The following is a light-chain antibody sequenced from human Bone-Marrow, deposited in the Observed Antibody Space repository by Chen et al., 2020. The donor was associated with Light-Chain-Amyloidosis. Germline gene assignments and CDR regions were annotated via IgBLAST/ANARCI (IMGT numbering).Light chain of an antibody. CDR1: SSNIGAYYD. J-gene: IGLJ1*01. CDR3: QAYDSSLSRYV. CDR2: GNN. Sequence: LTQPPSVSRAPGQRVTISCTGSSSNIGAYYDVHWYQQLPGTAPKLLIYGNNNRPSGVPDRFSGSKSGTSASLAITGLQAEEEADYYCQAYDSSLSRYVFGTGTKVNVL. V-gene: IGLV1-40*01.